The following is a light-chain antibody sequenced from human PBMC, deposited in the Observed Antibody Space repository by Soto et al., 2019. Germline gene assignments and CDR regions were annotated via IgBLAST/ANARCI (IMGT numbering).Light chain of an antibody. CDR3: QVWDNRGYV. V-gene: IGLV3-9*01. CDR1: NIGGKN. CDR2: RDY. J-gene: IGLJ1*01. Sequence: SYELTQPLSVSLALGQTATITCGGNNIGGKNVHWYQQKPGQAPVLVIYRDYNRPSGIPERFSGSNSGHTATLTISRVQPGDEADYYCQVWDNRGYVFGTGTKVTVL.